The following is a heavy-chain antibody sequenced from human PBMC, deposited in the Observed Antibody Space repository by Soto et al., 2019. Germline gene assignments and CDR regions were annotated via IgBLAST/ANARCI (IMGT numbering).Heavy chain of an antibody. Sequence: QLQLQESGPGLVKPSETLSLTCTVSGGSISSSSYYWGWIRQPPGKGLGWIGSIYYSGSTYYNPALKSRVTISVDTSKNQFSLKPSPVTAADTAVYYCARHTPAISISDHWGQGTLVTVSS. D-gene: IGHD2-15*01. CDR2: IYYSGST. CDR3: ARHTPAISISDH. V-gene: IGHV4-39*01. J-gene: IGHJ4*02. CDR1: GGSISSSSYY.